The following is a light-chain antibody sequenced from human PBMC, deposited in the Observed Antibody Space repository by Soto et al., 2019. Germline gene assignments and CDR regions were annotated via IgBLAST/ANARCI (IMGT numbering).Light chain of an antibody. V-gene: IGLV2-14*01. CDR1: SSDVGGYNY. J-gene: IGLJ3*02. Sequence: QSALTQPASVSGSPGQSITISCTGTSSDVGGYNYVSWYQQHPGKAPKLKICEVSNRPSGVSDRFAGSKSGNTSSLTISGLQAEDEADYYCSSFTSINTWVFGGGTKLTVL. CDR3: SSFTSINTWV. CDR2: EVS.